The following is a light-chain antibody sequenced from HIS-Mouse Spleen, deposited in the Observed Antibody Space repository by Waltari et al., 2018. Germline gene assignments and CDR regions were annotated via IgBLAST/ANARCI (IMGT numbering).Light chain of an antibody. CDR2: LNSDGSH. J-gene: IGLJ3*02. V-gene: IGLV4-69*01. CDR1: SGHSSYA. CDR3: QTWGTGPQGV. Sequence: QLVLTQSPSASASLGASVKLTCTLSSGHSSYAIAWHQQQPEKGPRYLMKLNSDGSHSKGDGIPGRSSGSSSGAERYLTISSLQSEDEAYYYCQTWGTGPQGVFGGGTKLTVL.